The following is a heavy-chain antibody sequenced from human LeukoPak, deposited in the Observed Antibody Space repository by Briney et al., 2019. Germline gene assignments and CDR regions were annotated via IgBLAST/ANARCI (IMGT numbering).Heavy chain of an antibody. Sequence: GGSLGLSCAASGFTFSSYSMNWVRQAPGKGLEWVSSISSSSSYIYYADSVKSRFTISRDNAKNSLYLQMNSLRAEDTAVYYCARSSGKRSDYLYDYWGQGTLVTVSS. CDR2: ISSSSSYI. CDR3: ARSSGKRSDYLYDY. CDR1: GFTFSSYS. J-gene: IGHJ4*02. V-gene: IGHV3-21*01. D-gene: IGHD4-17*01.